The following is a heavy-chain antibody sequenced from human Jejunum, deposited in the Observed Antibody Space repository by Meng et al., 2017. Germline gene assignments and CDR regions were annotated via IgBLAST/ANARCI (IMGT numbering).Heavy chain of an antibody. Sequence: EWRLVESGGGLVRPGGSPRLSCAASGFSFSSYWMHWVRQAPGKGLVWASRINTDGSTTNYADSVMGRFTISRDNAKNTLYLQMNSLSVEDTAAYYCTRAGSYRHDYWGQGTLVTVSS. D-gene: IGHD3-10*01. CDR1: GFSFSSYW. J-gene: IGHJ4*02. CDR2: INTDGSTT. V-gene: IGHV3-74*01. CDR3: TRAGSYRHDY.